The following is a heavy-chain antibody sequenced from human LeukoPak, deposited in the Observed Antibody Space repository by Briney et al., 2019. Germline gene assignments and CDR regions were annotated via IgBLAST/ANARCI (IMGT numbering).Heavy chain of an antibody. CDR1: GGSFSGYY. J-gene: IGHJ6*02. Sequence: SETLSLTCAVYGGSFSGYYWSWIRQPPGKGLEWVGEIVHSGNTKYNPSLKSRVTISVDTSKNQFSLNLTSVTAADTAVYYCARLYGYTYGHGGMDVWGQGTTVTVSS. CDR2: IVHSGNT. D-gene: IGHD5-18*01. V-gene: IGHV4-34*12. CDR3: ARLYGYTYGHGGMDV.